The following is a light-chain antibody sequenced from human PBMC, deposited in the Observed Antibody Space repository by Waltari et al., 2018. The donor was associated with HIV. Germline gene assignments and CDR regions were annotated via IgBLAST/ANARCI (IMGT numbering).Light chain of an antibody. Sequence: QSPLTQPRSVSGSPGQSVTMSCSGTSSDVGGSKYVSWYHQHPGQAPRLLIYAVNKRPSGVSDRFSGSKSGNTASLTISGLQVEDAADYYCCSYAGSYTYVVLGGGTKLTVL. CDR3: CSYAGSYTYVV. J-gene: IGLJ2*01. CDR1: SSDVGGSKY. CDR2: AVN. V-gene: IGLV2-11*01.